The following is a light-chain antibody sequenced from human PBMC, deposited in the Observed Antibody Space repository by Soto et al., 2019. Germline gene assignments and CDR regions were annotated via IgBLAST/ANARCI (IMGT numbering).Light chain of an antibody. CDR2: AAS. J-gene: IGKJ1*01. V-gene: IGKV1-39*01. CDR1: QSISSY. Sequence: DMLMTQSPSSLSASVGDRVTITCRASQSISSYLNWYQQKPGKAPKLLIYAASSLQSGVPSRFSGSGSGTDFTPTISSLQPEDFATYYCQQSYSTVWTFGQGTKVDIK. CDR3: QQSYSTVWT.